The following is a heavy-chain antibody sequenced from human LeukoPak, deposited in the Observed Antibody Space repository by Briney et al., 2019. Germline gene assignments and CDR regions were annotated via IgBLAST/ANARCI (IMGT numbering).Heavy chain of an antibody. CDR3: ARGSGSYYIVYYYIDV. CDR2: IIPIFGTA. J-gene: IGHJ6*03. D-gene: IGHD3-10*01. V-gene: IGHV1-69*05. Sequence: SVKVSCKASGGTFSSYAISWVRQAPGQGLEWMGRIIPIFGTANYAQKFQGRVTITTDESTSTAYMELSSLRSDDRAVYYCARGSGSYYIVYYYIDVWGKGTTVTVSS. CDR1: GGTFSSYA.